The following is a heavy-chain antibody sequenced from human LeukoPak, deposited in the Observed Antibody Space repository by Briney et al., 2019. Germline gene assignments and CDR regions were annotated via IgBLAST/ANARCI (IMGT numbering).Heavy chain of an antibody. J-gene: IGHJ6*03. CDR3: ARENSWDYYYYYYMDV. CDR1: GFTFSTYS. Sequence: GGSLRLSCAASGFTFSTYSMNWVRQAPGKGLEWVSYISSSSSTIYYADSVKGRFTISRDKAKNSLYLQMNSLRAEDTAVYYCARENSWDYYYYYYMDVWGKGTTVTVSS. D-gene: IGHD6-13*01. V-gene: IGHV3-48*01. CDR2: ISSSSSTI.